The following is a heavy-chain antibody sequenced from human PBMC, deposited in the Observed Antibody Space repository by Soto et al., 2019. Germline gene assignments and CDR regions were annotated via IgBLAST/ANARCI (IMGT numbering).Heavy chain of an antibody. V-gene: IGHV4-59*01. CDR2: IYYSGST. CDR1: GGSISSYY. J-gene: IGHJ5*02. Sequence: SETLSITCTVSGGSISSYYWSWIRQPPGKGLEWIGYIYYSGSTNYNPSLKSRVTISVDTSKNQFSLKLSSVTAADTAVYYCARASPDNWFDPWGQGTLVTVSS. CDR3: ARASPDNWFDP. D-gene: IGHD6-6*01.